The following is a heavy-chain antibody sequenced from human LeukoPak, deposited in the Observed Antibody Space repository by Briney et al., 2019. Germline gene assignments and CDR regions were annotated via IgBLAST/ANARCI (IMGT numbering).Heavy chain of an antibody. D-gene: IGHD5-18*01. Sequence: SETLSLTCTVSGGSITTHHWNWIRQTPGEGLEWIGYVFDSGRTKENPSLKSRVTLSADTSKNQLSLRLRSVTAADTAVYYCTTIKRGNIFGYFDFWGQGILVTVSS. V-gene: IGHV4-59*11. CDR3: TTIKRGNIFGYFDF. J-gene: IGHJ4*02. CDR1: GGSITTHH. CDR2: VFDSGRT.